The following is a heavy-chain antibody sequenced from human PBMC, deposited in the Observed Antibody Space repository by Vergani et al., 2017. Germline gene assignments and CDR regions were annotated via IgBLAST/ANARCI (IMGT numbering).Heavy chain of an antibody. J-gene: IGHJ4*02. CDR1: GGSISSYY. D-gene: IGHD3-10*01. CDR2: IYYSGST. CDR3: ARRAPYKTGSIAPKTPLGYFDY. Sequence: QVQLQESGPGLVKPSETLSLTCTVSGGSISSYYWSWIRQPPGKGLEWIGSIYYSGSTNYNPSLKSRVTISVETSKNQFSLKLSSVTAADTAVYYCARRAPYKTGSIAPKTPLGYFDYWGQGTLVTVSS. V-gene: IGHV4-59*12.